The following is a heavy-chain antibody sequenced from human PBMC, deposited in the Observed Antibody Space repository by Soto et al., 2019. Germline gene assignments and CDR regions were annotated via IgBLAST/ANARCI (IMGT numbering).Heavy chain of an antibody. J-gene: IGHJ3*02. CDR1: GGTFSSYA. CDR3: AKQLFPHTNAFDI. V-gene: IGHV1-69*13. D-gene: IGHD2-21*01. CDR2: IIPIFGTA. Sequence: GASVKVSCKASGGTFSSYAISWVRQAPGQGLEWMGGIIPIFGTANYAQKFQGRVTITADESTSTAYMELSSLRSEDTAVYYCAKQLFPHTNAFDIWGQGTMVTVSS.